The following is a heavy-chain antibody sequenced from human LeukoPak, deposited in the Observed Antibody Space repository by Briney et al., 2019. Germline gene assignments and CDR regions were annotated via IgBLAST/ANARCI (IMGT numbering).Heavy chain of an antibody. V-gene: IGHV1-46*01. CDR2: INPTAGNT. D-gene: IGHD5-24*01. CDR3: ARIRDGYNDAYDI. J-gene: IGHJ3*02. Sequence: ASVKVSCKASGYTFSNYYLHWVRQAPGQGLEWMGLINPTAGNTYYAQRFQGRVTMTRNTSTSTVYMELSSLRSEDTAVYYCARIRDGYNDAYDIWGQGTMVTVSS. CDR1: GYTFSNYY.